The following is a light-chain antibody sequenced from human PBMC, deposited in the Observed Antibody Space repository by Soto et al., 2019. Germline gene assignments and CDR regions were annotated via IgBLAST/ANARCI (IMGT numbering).Light chain of an antibody. V-gene: IGLV2-14*01. CDR1: SSDVGGYNY. CDR2: DVS. Sequence: QSALTQPASVSGSPGQSITISCTGTSSDVGGYNYVSWYQQHPGKAPKLMIYDVSNRPSGVSNRFSGSKSGNTASLTISGLQAGDEADYYCSSYTSSSTLYVFGTGTKRTVL. J-gene: IGLJ1*01. CDR3: SSYTSSSTLYV.